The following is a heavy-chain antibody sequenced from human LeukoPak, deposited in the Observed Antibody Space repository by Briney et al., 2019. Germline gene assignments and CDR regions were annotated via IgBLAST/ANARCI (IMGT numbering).Heavy chain of an antibody. J-gene: IGHJ3*02. Sequence: GGFLRLSCAASGFTFSSHWMTWVRQAPGKGLEWVANINQDGSERYYVDSVKGRFTISRDNAKNSLYLQMNSLRAEDTAVYYCARDSEYSSSFAFDIWGQGTMVTVSS. CDR1: GFTFSSHW. CDR3: ARDSEYSSSFAFDI. D-gene: IGHD6-13*01. V-gene: IGHV3-7*01. CDR2: INQDGSER.